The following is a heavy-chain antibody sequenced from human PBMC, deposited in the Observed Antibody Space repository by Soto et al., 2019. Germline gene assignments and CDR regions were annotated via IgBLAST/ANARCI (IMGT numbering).Heavy chain of an antibody. CDR3: ARALNLGYCSGGSCYSDPAAP. D-gene: IGHD2-15*01. Sequence: ASVTVSCKASGYTFTGYYMHCVRQAPGQGLEWMGWINPNSGGTNYAQKFQGRVTMTRDTSISTAYMELSRLRSDDTAVYYCARALNLGYCSGGSCYSDPAAPWGQGTLVTVSS. CDR2: INPNSGGT. CDR1: GYTFTGYY. V-gene: IGHV1-2*02. J-gene: IGHJ5*02.